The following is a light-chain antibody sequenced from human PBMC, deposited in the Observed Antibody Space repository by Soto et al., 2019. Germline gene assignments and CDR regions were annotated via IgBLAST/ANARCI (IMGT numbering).Light chain of an antibody. CDR2: WAS. J-gene: IGKJ4*01. CDR1: RSLLHNSNKENH. V-gene: IGKV4-1*01. CDR3: HQYYSVPLT. Sequence: DIVMTQSPDSLSVSLGERATINCKASRSLLHNSNKENHLAWYQQKPGQPPKLLIYWASTRESGVPDRFTGSGSETDFSLTISGLQAEDVAFYFCHQYYSVPLTFGGGTHVEIK.